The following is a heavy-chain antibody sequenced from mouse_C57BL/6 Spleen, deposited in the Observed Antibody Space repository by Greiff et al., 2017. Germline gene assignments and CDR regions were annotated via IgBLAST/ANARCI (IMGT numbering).Heavy chain of an antibody. J-gene: IGHJ3*01. V-gene: IGHV5-17*01. CDR2: ISSGSSTI. D-gene: IGHD2-5*01. CDR3: ARTFYYSNPWFAY. Sequence: EVQRVESGGGLVKPGGSLKLSCAASGFTFSDYGMHWVRQAPEKGLEWVAYISSGSSTIYYADTVKGRFTISRDNAKNTLFLQMTSLRSEDTAMYYCARTFYYSNPWFAYWGQGTLVTVSA. CDR1: GFTFSDYG.